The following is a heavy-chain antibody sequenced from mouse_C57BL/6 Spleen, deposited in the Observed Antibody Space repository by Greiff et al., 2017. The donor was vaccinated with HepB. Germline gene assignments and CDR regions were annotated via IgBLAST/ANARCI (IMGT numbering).Heavy chain of an antibody. CDR2: INYDGSST. J-gene: IGHJ2*01. CDR1: GFTFSDYY. CDR3: ARGGYGSPYFDY. Sequence: EVKLVESEGGLVQPGSSMKLSCTASGFTFSDYYMAWVRQVPEKGLEWVANINYDGSSTYYLDSLKSRFIISRDNAKNILYLQMSSLKSEDTATYYCARGGYGSPYFDYWGQGTTLTVSS. D-gene: IGHD1-1*01. V-gene: IGHV5-16*01.